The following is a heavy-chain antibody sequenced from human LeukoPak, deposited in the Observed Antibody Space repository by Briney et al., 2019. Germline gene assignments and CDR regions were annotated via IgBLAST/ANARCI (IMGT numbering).Heavy chain of an antibody. D-gene: IGHD2-15*01. CDR2: ISGSGGST. CDR1: GFTFSSYA. Sequence: GGSLRLSCAASGFTFSSYAMSWVRQAPGKGLEWVSAISGSGGSTYYADSVKGRFTISRDNSKNTLYLQMNRLRVEDAAVYYCARAPVTSCRGAFCYPFDYWGQGTLVTVSS. V-gene: IGHV3-23*01. J-gene: IGHJ4*02. CDR3: ARAPVTSCRGAFCYPFDY.